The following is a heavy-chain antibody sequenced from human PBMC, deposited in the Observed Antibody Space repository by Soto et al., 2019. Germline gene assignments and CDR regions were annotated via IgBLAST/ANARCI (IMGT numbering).Heavy chain of an antibody. CDR1: RGSVSSQTHF. J-gene: IGHJ4*02. D-gene: IGHD1-26*01. V-gene: IGHV4-61*01. Sequence: QVQLQESGPGLLKPSETLSLTCTVTRGSVSSQTHFWTWIRQPPGKGLEWIGYKYYSGISNYNPSLQSRVTISVDTSNNQFSWRLTSVTAADTAVYFCVREDMSGTYYFDAWGQGALVTVSS. CDR3: VREDMSGTYYFDA. CDR2: KYYSGIS.